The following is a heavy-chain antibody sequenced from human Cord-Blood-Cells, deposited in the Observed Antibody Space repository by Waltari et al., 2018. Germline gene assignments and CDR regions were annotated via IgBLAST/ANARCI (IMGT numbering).Heavy chain of an antibody. J-gene: IGHJ4*02. D-gene: IGHD2-8*01. V-gene: IGHV4-34*01. CDR3: ASSLLMVDVLDY. Sequence: QVQLQQWGGGLLKPSETLSRTGAVDGGSFSGSYWSWSRQPPWKGLAWIGEINQSGSTNYNPSLKSRVTISVDTAKNQFSLKLSSVTAADTAVYYCASSLLMVDVLDYWGQGTLVTVSS. CDR2: INQSGST. CDR1: GGSFSGSY.